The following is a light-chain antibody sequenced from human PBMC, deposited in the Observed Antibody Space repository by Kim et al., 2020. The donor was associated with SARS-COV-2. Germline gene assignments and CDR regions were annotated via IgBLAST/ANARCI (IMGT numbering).Light chain of an antibody. Sequence: QAVVTQEPSLTVSPGGTVTLTCGSSTGDVTSGHWPYWFQQKPGQAPRTLIYDTRNKYSWAPARFSGSLLGGQAALTLSGAQPEDEADYYCLLFYSDTRPVFGGGTQLTVL. CDR1: TGDVTSGHW. CDR3: LLFYSDTRPV. CDR2: DTR. V-gene: IGLV7-46*01. J-gene: IGLJ3*02.